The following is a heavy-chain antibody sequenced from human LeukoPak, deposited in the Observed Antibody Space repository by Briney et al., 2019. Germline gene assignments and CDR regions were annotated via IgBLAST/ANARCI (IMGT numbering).Heavy chain of an antibody. Sequence: GRSLRLSCAASGFTFSSYAMHWVRQAPGKGLEWVAVISYDGSNKYYADSVKGRFTISRDNSKNTLYLQMNSLRAEDTAVYYCARDLRPRITMIVVVPGHYYGMDVWGQGTTVTVSS. J-gene: IGHJ6*02. V-gene: IGHV3-30-3*01. D-gene: IGHD3-22*01. CDR3: ARDLRPRITMIVVVPGHYYGMDV. CDR2: ISYDGSNK. CDR1: GFTFSSYA.